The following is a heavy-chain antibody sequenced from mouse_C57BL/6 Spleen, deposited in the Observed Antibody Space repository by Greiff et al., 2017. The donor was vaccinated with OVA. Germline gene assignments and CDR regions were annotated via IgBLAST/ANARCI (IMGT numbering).Heavy chain of an antibody. CDR3: ARDYYGSRDGNYFDY. CDR2: IYPGDGAT. CDR1: GYAFSSSW. D-gene: IGHD1-1*01. V-gene: IGHV1-82*01. Sequence: VQLQQSGPELVKPGASVKISCKASGYAFSSSWMNWVKQRPGKGLEWIGRIYPGDGATNYNGKFKGKATLTADKSSSTAYMQLSSLTSEDSEVYFCARDYYGSRDGNYFDYWGQGTTLTVSA. J-gene: IGHJ2*01.